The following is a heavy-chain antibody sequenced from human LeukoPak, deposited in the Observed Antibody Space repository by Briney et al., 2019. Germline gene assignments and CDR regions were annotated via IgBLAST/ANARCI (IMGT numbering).Heavy chain of an antibody. CDR2: ISSSGSTI. Sequence: GGSLRLSCAASGFTFSDYYMSWIRQAPGKGLEWVSYISSSGSTIYYADSVKGRFTISRDNAKNSLYLQMNSLRAEDTAVYYCARCDSLFVVVIYYYYYYMDVWGKGTTVTVSS. J-gene: IGHJ6*03. D-gene: IGHD3-3*01. CDR1: GFTFSDYY. V-gene: IGHV3-11*04. CDR3: ARCDSLFVVVIYYYYYYMDV.